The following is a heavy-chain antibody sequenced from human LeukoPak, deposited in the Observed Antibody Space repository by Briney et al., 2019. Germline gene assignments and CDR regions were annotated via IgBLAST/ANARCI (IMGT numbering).Heavy chain of an antibody. Sequence: QTSETLSLTCAVYGGSFSGYYWSWIRQPPGKGLEWIGEINHSGSTNYNPSLKSRVTISVDTSKNQFSLKLSSVTAADTAVYYCARKDIVVVPAASYYFDYWGQGTLVTVSS. CDR1: GGSFSGYY. CDR3: ARKDIVVVPAASYYFDY. V-gene: IGHV4-34*01. D-gene: IGHD2-2*01. J-gene: IGHJ4*02. CDR2: INHSGST.